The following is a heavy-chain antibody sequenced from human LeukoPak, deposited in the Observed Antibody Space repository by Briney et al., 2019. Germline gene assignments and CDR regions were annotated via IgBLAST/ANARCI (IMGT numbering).Heavy chain of an antibody. J-gene: IGHJ3*02. CDR3: ARGLRLLPPRFDI. Sequence: SETPSLTCAVYGGSFSGYYWSWIRQPPGKGLEWIGEINHSGSTNHNPSLKSRVTILVDTSKNQFSLKLSSVTAADTAMYYCARGLRLLPPRFDIWGQGTMATVSS. CDR1: GGSFSGYY. D-gene: IGHD2-15*01. CDR2: INHSGST. V-gene: IGHV4-34*01.